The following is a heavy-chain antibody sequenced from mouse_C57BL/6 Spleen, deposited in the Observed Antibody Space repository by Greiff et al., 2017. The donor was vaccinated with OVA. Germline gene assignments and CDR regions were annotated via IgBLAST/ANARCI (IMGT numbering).Heavy chain of an antibody. CDR1: GFTFSSYA. V-gene: IGHV5-4*01. Sequence: EVMLVESGGGLVKPGGSLKLSCAASGFTFSSYAMSWVRQTPEKRLEWVATISDGGSYTYYPDNVKGRFTISRDNAKNNLYLQMSHLKSEDTAMYYCARDDYSNYGFAYWGQGTLVTVSA. D-gene: IGHD2-5*01. CDR3: ARDDYSNYGFAY. CDR2: ISDGGSYT. J-gene: IGHJ3*01.